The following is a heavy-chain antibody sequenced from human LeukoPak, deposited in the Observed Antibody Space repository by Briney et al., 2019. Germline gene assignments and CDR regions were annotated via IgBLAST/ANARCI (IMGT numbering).Heavy chain of an antibody. CDR1: GFTFSSYA. Sequence: GGSLRLPCAASGFTFSSYAVSWVRQAPGKGLEWVSGISNSGGTTYYADSVKGRFTISRDNSKNTLYLQMNSLRAEDTAVYYCAKGYRSGWYQGFDCWGQGTLVTVSS. D-gene: IGHD6-19*01. V-gene: IGHV3-23*01. J-gene: IGHJ4*02. CDR3: AKGYRSGWYQGFDC. CDR2: ISNSGGTT.